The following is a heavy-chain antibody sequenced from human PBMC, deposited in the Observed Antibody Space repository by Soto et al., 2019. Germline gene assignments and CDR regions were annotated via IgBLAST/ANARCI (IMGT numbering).Heavy chain of an antibody. CDR2: IHAGDFYI. J-gene: IGHJ4*02. Sequence: QVQLVQSGAEVKKPGASVTISCKASGYSFTGYGMHWERQAPGQGLEWLGQIHAGDFYIQYSENFRGRVTITRDTSANVDYLEVSSLISEDTALYYCARDLYDRSLDYWGQGTLVTVSS. CDR3: ARDLYDRSLDY. D-gene: IGHD3-3*01. V-gene: IGHV1-3*01. CDR1: GYSFTGYG.